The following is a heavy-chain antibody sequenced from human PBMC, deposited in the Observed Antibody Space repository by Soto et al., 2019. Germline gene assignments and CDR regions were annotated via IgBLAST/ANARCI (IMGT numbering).Heavy chain of an antibody. Sequence: GGSLRLSCAASGFTFSDYYMSCIRQAPGKGLEWLSYSSDSGTFTRYADSVKGRFSISRDNAKNSLYLQINSLRGEDTAIYYCARSGDNYNLLDYWGQGTPVTVSS. D-gene: IGHD1-1*01. CDR2: SSDSGTFT. V-gene: IGHV3-11*06. CDR3: ARSGDNYNLLDY. CDR1: GFTFSDYY. J-gene: IGHJ4*02.